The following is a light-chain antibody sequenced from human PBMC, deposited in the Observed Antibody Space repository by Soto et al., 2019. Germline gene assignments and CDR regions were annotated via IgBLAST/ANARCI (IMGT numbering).Light chain of an antibody. Sequence: EIVMTQSPASLSVSPGDGATLSCRASQSVASNVAWYQQKPGQGPRLLIHGASTRAVGFPARFSDSGSGTDFTLTINSLQSEDFAVYYCQQYHNWPPQYTFGQGTKLQIK. CDR1: QSVASN. J-gene: IGKJ2*01. V-gene: IGKV3-15*01. CDR2: GAS. CDR3: QQYHNWPPQYT.